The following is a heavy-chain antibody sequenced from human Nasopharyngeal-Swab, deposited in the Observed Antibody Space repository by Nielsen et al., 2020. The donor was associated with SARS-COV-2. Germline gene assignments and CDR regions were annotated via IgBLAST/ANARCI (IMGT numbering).Heavy chain of an antibody. CDR3: ARRTRYSNYAYYYMDV. Sequence: SETLSLTCAVSGYSISSGYYWGWIRQPPGKGLEWIGSICHSGSTYYNPSLKSRVTISVDTSKNQFSLKLSSVTAADTAVYYCARRTRYSNYAYYYMDVWGKGTTVTVSS. J-gene: IGHJ6*03. CDR1: GYSISSGYY. V-gene: IGHV4-38-2*01. D-gene: IGHD4-11*01. CDR2: ICHSGST.